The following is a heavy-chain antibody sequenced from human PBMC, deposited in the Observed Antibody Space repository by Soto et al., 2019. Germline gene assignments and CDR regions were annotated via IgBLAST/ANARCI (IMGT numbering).Heavy chain of an antibody. D-gene: IGHD1-1*01. CDR3: ARRTTGNFDY. CDR2: IYYTGST. V-gene: IGHV4-39*01. J-gene: IGHJ4*02. CDR1: GGSISDVTYY. Sequence: SETLSLTCTVSGGSISDVTYYWGWIRQPPGKGLEWIGSIYYTGSTYYNPSLKSRVTISVDTSKNQFSLKLTSVTAADTAVYYCARRTTGNFDYWGQGALVTVSS.